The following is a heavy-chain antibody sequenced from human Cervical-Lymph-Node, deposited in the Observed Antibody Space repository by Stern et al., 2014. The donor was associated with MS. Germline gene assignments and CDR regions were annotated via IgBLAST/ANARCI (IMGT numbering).Heavy chain of an antibody. D-gene: IGHD2-2*01. CDR1: GFSFSEFG. V-gene: IGHV3-33*01. CDR3: ARERRLSKTVSSTSLVYQYSGMDV. J-gene: IGHJ6*02. CDR2: IWYDGSGK. Sequence: QMQLVQSGGGVVQPGRSLRLSCAASGFSFSEFGLHWVRQAPGKGLEWVSVIWYDGSGKYYADSVKGRFTIARDNLRNTLYLQMNRLRAEDTAVYYCARERRLSKTVSSTSLVYQYSGMDVWGQGTTVSVSS.